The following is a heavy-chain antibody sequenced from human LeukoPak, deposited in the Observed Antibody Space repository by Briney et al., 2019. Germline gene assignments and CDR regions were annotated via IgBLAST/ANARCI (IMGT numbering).Heavy chain of an antibody. V-gene: IGHV3-21*01. CDR1: GFTFSSYS. CDR3: ARDLANQLDDD. CDR2: ISSSSSSI. D-gene: IGHD2-2*01. J-gene: IGHJ4*02. Sequence: GGSLRLSCAASGFTFSSYSMNWVRQAPGKGLEWVSSISSSSSSIYYADSVKGRFTISRDNAKNSLYLQMNSLRAEDTAVYYCARDLANQLDDDWGQGTLVSVSS.